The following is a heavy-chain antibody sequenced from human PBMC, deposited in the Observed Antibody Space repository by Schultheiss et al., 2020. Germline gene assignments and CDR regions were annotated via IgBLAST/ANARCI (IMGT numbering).Heavy chain of an antibody. CDR2: IYHSGST. CDR3: ARGGYSYGYGPYYYYYYGMDV. J-gene: IGHJ6*02. CDR1: GGSISSGGYS. Sequence: SETLSLTCAVSGGSISSGGYSWSWIRQPPGKGLEWIGYIYHSGSTYYNPSLKSRVTISVDTSKNQFSLKLSSVTAADTAVYYCARGGYSYGYGPYYYYYYGMDVWGQGTTVTVSS. D-gene: IGHD5-18*01. V-gene: IGHV4-30-2*01.